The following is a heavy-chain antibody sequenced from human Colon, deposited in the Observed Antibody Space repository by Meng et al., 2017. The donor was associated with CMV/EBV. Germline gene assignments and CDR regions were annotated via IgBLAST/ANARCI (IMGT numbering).Heavy chain of an antibody. CDR1: GFTFSSYA. Sequence: GGSLRLSCAASGFTFSSYAMSWVRQAPGKGLEWVSAISGSGGSTYYADSVKGRLTISRDNSKNTLYLQMNSLRAEDTAVYYCAKDRDDFWSGYWGYWGQGTLVTVSS. CDR3: AKDRDDFWSGYWGY. J-gene: IGHJ4*02. V-gene: IGHV3-23*01. D-gene: IGHD3-3*01. CDR2: ISGSGGST.